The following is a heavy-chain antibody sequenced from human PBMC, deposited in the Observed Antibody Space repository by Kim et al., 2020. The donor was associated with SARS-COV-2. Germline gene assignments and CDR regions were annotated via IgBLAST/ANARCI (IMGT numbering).Heavy chain of an antibody. CDR1: GGSFSGYY. D-gene: IGHD7-27*01. CDR3: ARGPVDDTPGEAFDY. J-gene: IGHJ4*02. V-gene: IGHV4-34*01. Sequence: SETLSLTCAVYGGSFSGYYWSWIRQPPGKGLEWIGEINHSGSTNYNPSLKSRVTISVDTSKNQFSLKLSSVTAADTAVYYCARGPVDDTPGEAFDYWGQGTLVTVSS. CDR2: INHSGST.